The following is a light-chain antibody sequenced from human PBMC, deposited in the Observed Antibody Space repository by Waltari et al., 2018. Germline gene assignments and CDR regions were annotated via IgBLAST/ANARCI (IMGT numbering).Light chain of an antibody. CDR1: SSDVGGYNY. V-gene: IGLV2-14*01. Sequence: QSALTQPASVSGSPGQSITISCTGTSSDVGGYNYVSWYQHHPGKAPKLMIFKVSNRPSGVSNRFSGSKSGNTASLTISGLQAEDEADYYCSSYTSSIYPVVFGGGTKLTVL. CDR3: SSYTSSIYPVV. J-gene: IGLJ2*01. CDR2: KVS.